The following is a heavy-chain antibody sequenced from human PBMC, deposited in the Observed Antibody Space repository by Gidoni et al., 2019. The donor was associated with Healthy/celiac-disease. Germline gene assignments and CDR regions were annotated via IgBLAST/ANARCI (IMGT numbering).Heavy chain of an antibody. CDR2: ISGSGGST. Sequence: EVQLLESGGGLVQPGGSLRLSCAASGFTFSSYAMSWVRQAPGKGLEWVSAISGSGGSTYYADSVKGRFTISRDNSKNTLYLQMNSLRAEDTAVYYCAKVLLWFGELHAPFDYWGQGTLVTVSS. D-gene: IGHD3-10*01. V-gene: IGHV3-23*01. CDR1: GFTFSSYA. CDR3: AKVLLWFGELHAPFDY. J-gene: IGHJ4*02.